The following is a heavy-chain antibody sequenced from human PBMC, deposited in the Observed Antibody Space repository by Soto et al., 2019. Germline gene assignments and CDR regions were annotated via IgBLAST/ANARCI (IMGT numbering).Heavy chain of an antibody. CDR3: AKDPRRAGYSSSWYKGY. J-gene: IGHJ4*02. D-gene: IGHD6-13*01. CDR1: GFTFSSYA. V-gene: IGHV3-23*01. CDR2: ISGSGGST. Sequence: PGESLKISCAASGFTFSSYAMSWVRQAPGKGLEWVSAISGSGGSTYYADSVKGRFTISRDNSKNTLYLQMNSLRAEDTAVYYCAKDPRRAGYSSSWYKGYWGQGTLVTVSS.